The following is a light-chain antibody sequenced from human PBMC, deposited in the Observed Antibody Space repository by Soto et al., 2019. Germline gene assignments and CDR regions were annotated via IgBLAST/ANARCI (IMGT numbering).Light chain of an antibody. J-gene: IGKJ4*01. Sequence: DIQMTQSPSSLSASVGDRVTITCQASQDISNYLNWYQQKPGKAPKLLTYDASNLETGVPSRFSGSGSGTDSTFTISSLQPEDIATYYCQQYDNLPLTFGGGTKVDIK. V-gene: IGKV1-33*01. CDR3: QQYDNLPLT. CDR1: QDISNY. CDR2: DAS.